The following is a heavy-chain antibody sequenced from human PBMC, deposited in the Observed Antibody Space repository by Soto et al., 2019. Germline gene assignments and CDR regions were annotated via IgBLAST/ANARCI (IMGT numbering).Heavy chain of an antibody. D-gene: IGHD6-6*01. V-gene: IGHV1-69*02. CDR1: GGTFSSYT. Sequence: QVQLVQSGAEVKKPGSSVKVSCKASGGTFSSYTISWVRQAPGQGLEWMGRIIPIPGIANYAQKFQGRVTITADKSTSTAYMELSSLRSEDTAVYYCARGGSSSSSRYYYYYMDVWGKGTTVTVSS. J-gene: IGHJ6*03. CDR2: IIPIPGIA. CDR3: ARGGSSSSSRYYYYYMDV.